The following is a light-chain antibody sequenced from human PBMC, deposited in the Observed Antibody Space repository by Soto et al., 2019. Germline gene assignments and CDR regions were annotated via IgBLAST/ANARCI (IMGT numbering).Light chain of an antibody. CDR2: DVS. J-gene: IGLJ1*01. Sequence: QSALTQPASVSGSPGQSITISCTGTSSDVGGYNYVSWYQQPPGKAPKLMIYDVSNRPSGVSNRFSGSKSGNTASLTISGLQAEDEADYYCSSYTSSSTPLVFGTGTKLTVL. CDR1: SSDVGGYNY. CDR3: SSYTSSSTPLV. V-gene: IGLV2-14*01.